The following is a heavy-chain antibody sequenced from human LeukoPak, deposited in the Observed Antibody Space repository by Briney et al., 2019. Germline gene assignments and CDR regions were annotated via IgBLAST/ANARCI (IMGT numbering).Heavy chain of an antibody. V-gene: IGHV2-5*02. D-gene: IGHD4-17*01. J-gene: IGHJ4*02. CDR3: THISTTVTTQ. CDR2: IYWDDDK. CDR1: GFSLTTSGVG. Sequence: SGPTLVNPTQTLTLNCTFSGFSLTTSGVGVGWVRQPPGKALEWLALIYWDDDKRYSPSLTSRLTITKDTSKNQVVLTMTNMDPADTATYYCTHISTTVTTQWGQGTLVIVSS.